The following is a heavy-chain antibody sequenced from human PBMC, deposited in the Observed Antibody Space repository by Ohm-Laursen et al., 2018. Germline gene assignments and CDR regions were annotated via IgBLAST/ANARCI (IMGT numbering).Heavy chain of an antibody. J-gene: IGHJ4*02. V-gene: IGHV4-34*01. CDR3: ARGGRWLQEASYFDY. D-gene: IGHD5-24*01. CDR1: GGSFSGYY. Sequence: TLSLTCAVYGGSFSGYYWSWIRQPPGKGLEWIGEINHSGSTNYNPSLKSRVTISVDTSKNQFPLKLSSVTAADTAVYYCARGGRWLQEASYFDYWGQGTLVTVSS. CDR2: INHSGST.